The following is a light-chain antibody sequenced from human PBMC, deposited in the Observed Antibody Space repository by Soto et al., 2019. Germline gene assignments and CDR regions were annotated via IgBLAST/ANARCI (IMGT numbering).Light chain of an antibody. CDR2: GNS. V-gene: IGLV1-40*01. Sequence: QLVLTQPPSVSGAPGQRVTISCTGRSSNIGAGYDVHWYQQLPGTAPKLLIYGNSNRPSGVPDRFSGSKSGTSASLAITGLQAEDEADYYCQSYDSSLSGVVFGGGTQLTVL. J-gene: IGLJ2*01. CDR3: QSYDSSLSGVV. CDR1: SSNIGAGYD.